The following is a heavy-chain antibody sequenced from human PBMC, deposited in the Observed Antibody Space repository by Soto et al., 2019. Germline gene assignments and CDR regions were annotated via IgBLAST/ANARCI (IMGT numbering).Heavy chain of an antibody. CDR3: AHSLTEGIIVVVAATCFDS. D-gene: IGHD2-15*01. J-gene: IGHJ4*02. CDR2: IYWNDDK. Sequence: GSGPTLVNPTQTLTLTCTFSGFSLSISGVGVGWIRQPPGKALEWLALIYWNDDKRYSPSLKSRLTITKDTSKNQVVLTMTNMDPVDTATYYCAHSLTEGIIVVVAATCFDSWGQGTLVTVSS. CDR1: GFSLSISGVG. V-gene: IGHV2-5*01.